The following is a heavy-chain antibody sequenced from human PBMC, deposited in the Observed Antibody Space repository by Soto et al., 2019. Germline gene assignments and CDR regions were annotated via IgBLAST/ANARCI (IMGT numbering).Heavy chain of an antibody. CDR1: GFTFSSYA. CDR2: LSNGGGST. CDR3: AKSRDRCWSDSGHFDF. Sequence: EVQLLESGGGLVQPGGSLRLSCAASGFTFSSYAMTWVRQAPGKALEWVSTLSNGGGSTFYADSVKGRFTISRDNSKNTLNLQMDGLRAEDTAVYYCAKSRDRCWSDSGHFDFWGQGTQVTVSS. V-gene: IGHV3-23*01. D-gene: IGHD3-10*01. J-gene: IGHJ4*02.